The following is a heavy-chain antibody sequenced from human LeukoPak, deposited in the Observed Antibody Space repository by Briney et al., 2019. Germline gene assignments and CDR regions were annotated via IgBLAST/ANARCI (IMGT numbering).Heavy chain of an antibody. CDR1: GGTFISYA. V-gene: IGHV1-69*13. D-gene: IGHD4-17*01. CDR2: IIPIFGTA. Sequence: SVKVSCKASGGTFISYAISWVRQAPGQGLEWMGGIIPIFGTANYAQKFQGRVTITADESTSTAYMELSSLRSEDTAVYYCARDVRTVTTYYYYYYMDVWGKGTTVTVSS. J-gene: IGHJ6*03. CDR3: ARDVRTVTTYYYYYYMDV.